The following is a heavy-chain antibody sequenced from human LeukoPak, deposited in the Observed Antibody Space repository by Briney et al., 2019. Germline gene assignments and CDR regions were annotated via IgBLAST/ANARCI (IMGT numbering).Heavy chain of an antibody. J-gene: IGHJ4*02. CDR3: AKDHSGSLN. CDR1: GFTFSSYG. CDR2: ISGSGGST. Sequence: GGSLRLPCAASGFTFSSYGMHWVRRAPGKGLEWVSAISGSGGSTYYADSVKGRFTISRDNSKNTLYLQMNSLRAEDTAVYYCAKDHSGSLNWGQGTLVTVSS. D-gene: IGHD1-26*01. V-gene: IGHV3-23*01.